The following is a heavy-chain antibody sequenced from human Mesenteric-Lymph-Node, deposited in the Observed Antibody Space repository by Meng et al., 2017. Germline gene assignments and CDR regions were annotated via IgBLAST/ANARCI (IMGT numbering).Heavy chain of an antibody. D-gene: IGHD6-19*01. Sequence: SVKVSCKASGGTFSSYAISWVRQAPGQGLEWMGGIIPIFGTAYYAQKFQGRVTITTDESTSTAYMELSSLRSEDTAVYYCARDGGGSGWILDYWGQGTLVTVSS. CDR1: GGTFSSYA. CDR2: IIPIFGTA. V-gene: IGHV1-69*05. CDR3: ARDGGGSGWILDY. J-gene: IGHJ4*02.